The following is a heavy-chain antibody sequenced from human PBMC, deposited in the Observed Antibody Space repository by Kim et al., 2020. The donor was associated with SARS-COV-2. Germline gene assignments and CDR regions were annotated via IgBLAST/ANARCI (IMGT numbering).Heavy chain of an antibody. CDR3: FTAEHSSGPWCCC. CDR1: GFSFSSHL. Sequence: GGSLRLSCAASGFSFSSHLMSWVRQAPGKGLEWVSVIYDYGTTNHAVSSVSGCFVSTSDSTNTLLFLLNNLLAEDTTAYYYFTAEHSSGPWCCCWG. D-gene: IGHD3-3*01. CDR2: IYDYGTTN. J-gene: IGHJ6*03. V-gene: IGHV3-7*01.